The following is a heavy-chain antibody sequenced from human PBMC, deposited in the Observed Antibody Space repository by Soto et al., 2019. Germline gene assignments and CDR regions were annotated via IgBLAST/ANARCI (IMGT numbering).Heavy chain of an antibody. Sequence: QITLKESGPTLVKPTQTLTLTCTFSGFSLTTPGVGVGWIRQPPGKALEWLGIIYSNDDERYSPSLKSRLTITKDTSKNQVVLTMTNMDPVDTATYYCAHRRTYSGSYSFTNWFDPWGPGTLVTVSS. J-gene: IGHJ5*02. V-gene: IGHV2-5*01. CDR2: IYSNDDE. D-gene: IGHD1-26*01. CDR1: GFSLTTPGVG. CDR3: AHRRTYSGSYSFTNWFDP.